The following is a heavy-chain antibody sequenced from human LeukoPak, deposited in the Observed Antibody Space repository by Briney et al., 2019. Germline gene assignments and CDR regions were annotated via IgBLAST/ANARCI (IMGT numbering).Heavy chain of an antibody. CDR2: ISGSGGST. CDR1: GFTFSSYA. D-gene: IGHD2-2*01. CDR3: AKLGRYCSSTSCYYFDY. J-gene: IGHJ4*02. Sequence: GGSLRLSCAASGFTFSSYAMSWVRQAPGMGLEWVSAISGSGGSTYYADSVKGRFTISRDNSKNTLYLQMNSLRAEDTAVYYCAKLGRYCSSTSCYYFDYWGQGTLVTVSS. V-gene: IGHV3-23*01.